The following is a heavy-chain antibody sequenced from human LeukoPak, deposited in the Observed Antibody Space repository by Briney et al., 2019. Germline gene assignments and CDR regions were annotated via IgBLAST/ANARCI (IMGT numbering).Heavy chain of an antibody. Sequence: GGSLRLSCAASGFTFSSYGMHWVRQAPGKGLEWVAFIRDDGSNKHYADSVKGRFTISRDNSKNTLYLQMNSLRAEDTAVYYCARSPSVGALYYYYYMDVWGKGTTVTISS. V-gene: IGHV3-30*02. CDR2: IRDDGSNK. CDR3: ARSPSVGALYYYYYMDV. J-gene: IGHJ6*03. CDR1: GFTFSSYG.